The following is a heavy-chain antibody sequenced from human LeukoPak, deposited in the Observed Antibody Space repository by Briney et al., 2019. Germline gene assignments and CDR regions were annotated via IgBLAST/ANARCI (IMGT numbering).Heavy chain of an antibody. CDR3: AKAGEAVAADY. Sequence: GGSLRLSCAASRFTFSSYGMHWVRQAPGKGLEWVAVISYDGSNKYYADSVKGRFTISRDNSKNTLYLQMNSLRAEDTAVYYCAKAGEAVAADYWGQGTLVTVSS. CDR1: RFTFSSYG. J-gene: IGHJ4*02. V-gene: IGHV3-30*18. CDR2: ISYDGSNK. D-gene: IGHD6-19*01.